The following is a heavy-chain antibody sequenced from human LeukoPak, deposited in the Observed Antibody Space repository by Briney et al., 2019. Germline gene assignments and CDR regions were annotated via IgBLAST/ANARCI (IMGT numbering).Heavy chain of an antibody. CDR2: IRYDGSNK. Sequence: PGGSLRLSCAAPGFTFSSYGRHWVRQAPGKGLEWVAFIRYDGSNKYYADSVRARFTLSRDNSKNTMYLQMNTLRAEDTAVYYCATGYSSGWYGRLDYWGQGTLVTVSS. D-gene: IGHD6-19*01. CDR1: GFTFSSYG. V-gene: IGHV3-30*02. CDR3: ATGYSSGWYGRLDY. J-gene: IGHJ4*02.